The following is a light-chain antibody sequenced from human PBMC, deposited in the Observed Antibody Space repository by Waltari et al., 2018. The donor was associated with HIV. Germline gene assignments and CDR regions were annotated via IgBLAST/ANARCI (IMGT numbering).Light chain of an antibody. CDR1: QSVLYRSHNKNY. J-gene: IGKJ5*01. V-gene: IGKV4-1*01. CDR2: WAS. CDR3: QQYYSTIT. Sequence: IVMTQSPDSLAVSLGERATINCKSSQSVLYRSHNKNYLAWFQQRPGQPPKLLIYWASTRESGVPDRFTGSGSETDFTLTISSLQAEDVAVYYCQQYYSTITFGQGTRLEIK.